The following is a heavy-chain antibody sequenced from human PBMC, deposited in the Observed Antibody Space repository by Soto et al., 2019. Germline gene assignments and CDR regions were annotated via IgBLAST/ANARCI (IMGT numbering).Heavy chain of an antibody. CDR1: GDSMSKYY. V-gene: IGHV4-4*07. J-gene: IGHJ4*02. Sequence: QVQLQESGPGLVKPSETLSLTCNVSGDSMSKYYWSWVRQPAGKGLEWIGRIWTSGSTNYNPSLKSRVTMSIGTSNKHFSLDLKSVTAADTAVYDCARTVGAAYYFDFWGQGVLVTVSS. D-gene: IGHD3-16*01. CDR2: IWTSGST. CDR3: ARTVGAAYYFDF.